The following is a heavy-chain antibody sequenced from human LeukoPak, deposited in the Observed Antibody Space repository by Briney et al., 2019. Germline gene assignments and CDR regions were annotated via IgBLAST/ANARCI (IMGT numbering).Heavy chain of an antibody. J-gene: IGHJ5*02. CDR3: ARVPSGGNKFDP. D-gene: IGHD6-25*01. Sequence: ASVKVSCKASGYTFTSHFMHWVRQAPGQGLEWMGWMNPNSANTGYAQKIQGRVTMTRNTSISTAYMELSSLRSEDTAVYYCARVPSGGNKFDPWGQGTLVTVSS. CDR1: GYTFTSHF. V-gene: IGHV1-8*02. CDR2: MNPNSANT.